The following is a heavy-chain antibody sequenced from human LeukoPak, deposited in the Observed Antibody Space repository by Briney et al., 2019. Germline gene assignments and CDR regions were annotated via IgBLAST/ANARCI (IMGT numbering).Heavy chain of an antibody. Sequence: GGSLRLSCAASGFTFSSYGMHRVRQAPGKGLEWVAMTSHDGSDKYYADSVKGRFTISRDNSKNTLYLQMNSLRPEDTAVYHCAKDLYGSGWYNYFDPWGQGALVTVSS. D-gene: IGHD6-19*01. J-gene: IGHJ5*02. CDR1: GFTFSSYG. CDR2: TSHDGSDK. CDR3: AKDLYGSGWYNYFDP. V-gene: IGHV3-30*18.